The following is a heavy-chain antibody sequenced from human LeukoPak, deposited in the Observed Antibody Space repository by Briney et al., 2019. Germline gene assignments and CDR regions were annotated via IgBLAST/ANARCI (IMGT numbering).Heavy chain of an antibody. D-gene: IGHD5-24*01. Sequence: PGRSLRLSCAASGFTFSSYGMHWVRQAPGKGLEWVAVISYDGSNKYYADSVKGRFTISRDNSKNTLYLQMNSLRAEDTAVYYCANHRGRRDGYNRIPPFDYWGQGTLVTVSS. CDR1: GFTFSSYG. CDR3: ANHRGRRDGYNRIPPFDY. CDR2: ISYDGSNK. V-gene: IGHV3-30*18. J-gene: IGHJ4*02.